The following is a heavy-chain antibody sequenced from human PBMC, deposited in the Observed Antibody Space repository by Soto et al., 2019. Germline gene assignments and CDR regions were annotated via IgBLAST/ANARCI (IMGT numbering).Heavy chain of an antibody. J-gene: IGHJ6*02. CDR1: GYSVTSYW. D-gene: IGHD1-26*01. Sequence: PGESLKISCKGSGYSVTSYWISWVRQMPGKGLEWMGRIDPSDSYTNYSPSFQGHVTISADKSISTAYLQWSSLKASDTAMYYCATSYFSGSYRDYYYGMDVWGQGTTVTVSS. CDR3: ATSYFSGSYRDYYYGMDV. V-gene: IGHV5-10-1*01. CDR2: IDPSDSYT.